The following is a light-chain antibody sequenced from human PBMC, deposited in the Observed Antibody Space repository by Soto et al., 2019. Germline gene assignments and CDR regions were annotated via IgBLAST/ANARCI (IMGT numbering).Light chain of an antibody. V-gene: IGLV2-14*01. CDR3: CSYAGSNNLV. Sequence: QSALNQPASVSGSPGQSITISCTGTSSDVGGYNYVSWYQQHPGKAPKLMIYEVSYRPSGVSDRFSGSKSGNTASLTISGLQAEDEADYYCCSYAGSNNLVFGGGTKLTVL. CDR1: SSDVGGYNY. J-gene: IGLJ2*01. CDR2: EVS.